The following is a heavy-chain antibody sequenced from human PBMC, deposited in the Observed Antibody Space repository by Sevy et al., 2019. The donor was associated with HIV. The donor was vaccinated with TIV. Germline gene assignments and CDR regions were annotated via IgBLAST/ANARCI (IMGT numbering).Heavy chain of an antibody. Sequence: ASVKVSCKASGYTFSSYGISWVRQAPGQGLEWMGWISDYNGYTNYAHKFQGRVTMSTETSTRTAYMERRSLRSDDTAVYFCAGEGYYYRSGTYRPPNYYGMDVWGQGTAVTVSS. V-gene: IGHV1-18*01. CDR1: GYTFSSYG. CDR3: AGEGYYYRSGTYRPPNYYGMDV. D-gene: IGHD3-10*01. CDR2: ISDYNGYT. J-gene: IGHJ6*02.